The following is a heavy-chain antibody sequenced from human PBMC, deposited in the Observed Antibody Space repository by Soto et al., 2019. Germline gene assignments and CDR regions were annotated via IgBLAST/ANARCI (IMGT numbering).Heavy chain of an antibody. Sequence: AAVPISCQASGYALPRYTMNLVRQAPGQRREWMGWINPDNGNTKSSQKFQDRVIITRDTSASTAYMELSSLRSEDTAVYYCARGIATGQLDPWGQGTLVTVSS. V-gene: IGHV1-3*01. CDR1: GYALPRYT. J-gene: IGHJ5*02. CDR3: ARGIATGQLDP. CDR2: INPDNGNT. D-gene: IGHD2-15*01.